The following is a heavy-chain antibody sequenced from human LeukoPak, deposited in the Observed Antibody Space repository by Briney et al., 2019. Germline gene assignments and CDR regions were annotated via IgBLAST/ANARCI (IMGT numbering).Heavy chain of an antibody. D-gene: IGHD6-13*01. V-gene: IGHV4-59*08. CDR1: GGSISSYY. CDR3: AMAGYSSSWGFDY. CDR2: IYYSGST. J-gene: IGHJ4*02. Sequence: SETLSLTCTVSGGSISSYYWSWIRQPPGKGLEWIGYIYYSGSTNYNPSLKSRVTISVDTSKNQFSLKLSSVTAADTAVYYCAMAGYSSSWGFDYWGQGTLVTVSS.